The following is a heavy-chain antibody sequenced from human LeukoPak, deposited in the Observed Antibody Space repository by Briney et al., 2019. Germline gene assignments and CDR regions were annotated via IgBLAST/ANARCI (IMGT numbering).Heavy chain of an antibody. Sequence: SVKVSCKASGGTFSSYAISWVRQAPGQGLEWMGRIIPILGIANYAQKFQGRVTITADKSTSTAYMELSSLRSEDTAVYYCARDGRDYGDYYYGMDVWGQGTTVTVSS. D-gene: IGHD4-17*01. CDR1: GGTFSSYA. V-gene: IGHV1-69*04. J-gene: IGHJ6*02. CDR3: ARDGRDYGDYYYGMDV. CDR2: IIPILGIA.